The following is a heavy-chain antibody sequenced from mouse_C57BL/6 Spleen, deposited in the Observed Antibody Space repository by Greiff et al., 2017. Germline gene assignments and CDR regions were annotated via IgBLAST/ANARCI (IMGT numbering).Heavy chain of an antibody. CDR3: ARRPYSPYAMDY. Sequence: QVTLKESGPGILQSSQTLSLSCSSSGFSLSTSGMGVSWIRQPSGQGLECLAHIYSDDDKRYNPSLKSRLTISKDTSRNQVFLKITSVDTADTATYYCARRPYSPYAMDYWGKGTSVTVSS. CDR2: IYSDDDK. J-gene: IGHJ4*01. CDR1: GFSLSTSGMG. V-gene: IGHV8-12*01. D-gene: IGHD2-12*01.